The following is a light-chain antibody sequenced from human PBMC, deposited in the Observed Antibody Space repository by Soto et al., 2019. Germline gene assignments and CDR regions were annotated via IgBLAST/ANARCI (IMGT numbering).Light chain of an antibody. Sequence: QLVLTQSPSASASPGASVNLTCTLSSGHSTYAIAWHQHQPEKAPRFLMWVHSDGRHTKSDGIPDRFSGSSSGDERYLTISGLQADDEGDYYCQTWATAVQVFGGGTKLTVL. CDR1: SGHSTYA. CDR2: VHSDGRH. J-gene: IGLJ3*02. CDR3: QTWATAVQV. V-gene: IGLV4-69*01.